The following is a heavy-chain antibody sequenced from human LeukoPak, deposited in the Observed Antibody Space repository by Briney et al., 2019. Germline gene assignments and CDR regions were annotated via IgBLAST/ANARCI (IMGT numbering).Heavy chain of an antibody. V-gene: IGHV1-8*01. Sequence: ASVKVSCKASGYTFTSYDINWVRQATGQGLEWMGWMNPNSGNTGYAQKFQGRVTMTRNTSISTAYMELSSLRSEDTAVYYCARMDYYDSRGYYTNFDYWGQGTLVTVSS. D-gene: IGHD3-22*01. CDR3: ARMDYYDSRGYYTNFDY. CDR1: GYTFTSYD. CDR2: MNPNSGNT. J-gene: IGHJ4*02.